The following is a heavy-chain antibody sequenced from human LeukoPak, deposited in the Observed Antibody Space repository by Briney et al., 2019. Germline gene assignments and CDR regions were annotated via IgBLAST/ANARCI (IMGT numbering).Heavy chain of an antibody. CDR3: VVTRTRGDH. J-gene: IGHJ4*02. V-gene: IGHV3-7*03. CDR1: GFTFSTYF. CDR2: INQEGNDK. Sequence: GGSLRLSCAASGFTFSTYFMHWVRQAPGKGLEWVANINQEGNDKYYVDSVKGRFTISRDNTKNSLFLQMNSLRAEDTAVYYCVVTRTRGDHWGQGTLVTVSS. D-gene: IGHD2-21*02.